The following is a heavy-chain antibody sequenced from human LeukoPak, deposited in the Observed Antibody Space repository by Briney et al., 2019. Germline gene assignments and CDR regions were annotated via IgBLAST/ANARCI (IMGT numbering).Heavy chain of an antibody. CDR2: IYYSGST. Sequence: SETLSLTCTVSGGSISSGDYYWSWIRQPPGKGLEWIGYIYYSGSTYYNPSLKSRVTISVDTSKNQFSLKLSSVTAADTAVYHCASGYSAASYGMDVWGQGTTVTVSS. J-gene: IGHJ6*02. CDR1: GGSISSGDYY. D-gene: IGHD5-12*01. V-gene: IGHV4-30-4*01. CDR3: ASGYSAASYGMDV.